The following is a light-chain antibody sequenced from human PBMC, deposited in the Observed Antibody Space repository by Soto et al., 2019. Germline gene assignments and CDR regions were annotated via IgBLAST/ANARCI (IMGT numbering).Light chain of an antibody. V-gene: IGLV2-8*01. J-gene: IGLJ1*01. Sequence: QSALTQPPSASGSPGQSVTISCTGTSSDVGYYNYVSWYQQHPGKAPKLMIYEVNKRPSGVPDRFSGSKSGNTASLTVSGLQAEDEGDYYCSSHAGYNNFYVFGTGTKVTVL. CDR1: SSDVGYYNY. CDR3: SSHAGYNNFYV. CDR2: EVN.